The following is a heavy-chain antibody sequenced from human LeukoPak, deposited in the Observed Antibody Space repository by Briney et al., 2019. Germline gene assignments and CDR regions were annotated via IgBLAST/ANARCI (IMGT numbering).Heavy chain of an antibody. CDR1: GGSISSGGYY. CDR2: IYHSGST. J-gene: IGHJ4*02. CDR3: ARSAYYYDGLFDS. D-gene: IGHD3-22*01. Sequence: PSETLSLTCTVSGGSISSGGYYWSWIRQPPGKGLEWTGYIYHSGSTYCNPSLKSRVTISVDRSKNQFSLKLSSVTAADTAVYYCARSAYYYDGLFDSWGQGTLVTVSS. V-gene: IGHV4-30-2*01.